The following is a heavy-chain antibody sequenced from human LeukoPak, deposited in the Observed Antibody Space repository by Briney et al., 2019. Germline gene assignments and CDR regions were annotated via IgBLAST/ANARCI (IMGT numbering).Heavy chain of an antibody. Sequence: ASVKVSCKASGYTFTSYGMSGVREAAGQGREGMGGTRAYKGNTHYAQQLQGRVTLTPDTSTRTAYIELRSLRSDDTAVYYCAPAGPVGYFARFGDYWGQGPLVTASP. CDR2: TRAYKGNT. J-gene: IGHJ4*02. D-gene: IGHD3-9*01. V-gene: IGHV1-18*01. CDR1: GYTFTSYG. CDR3: APAGPVGYFARFGDY.